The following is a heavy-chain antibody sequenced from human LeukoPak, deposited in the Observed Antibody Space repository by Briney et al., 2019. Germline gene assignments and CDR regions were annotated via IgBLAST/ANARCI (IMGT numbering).Heavy chain of an antibody. CDR2: ISGSGGST. Sequence: GGSLRLSCAASGFTFSSYAMSWVRQAPGKGLEWVSAISGSGGSTYYADSVKGRFTISRDNSKNTLYLQMNSLKTEDTAVYYCTTGMEYYYDSSGYLLGRDYYYYYGMDVWGQGTTVTVSS. J-gene: IGHJ6*02. V-gene: IGHV3-23*01. CDR1: GFTFSSYA. CDR3: TTGMEYYYDSSGYLLGRDYYYYYGMDV. D-gene: IGHD3-22*01.